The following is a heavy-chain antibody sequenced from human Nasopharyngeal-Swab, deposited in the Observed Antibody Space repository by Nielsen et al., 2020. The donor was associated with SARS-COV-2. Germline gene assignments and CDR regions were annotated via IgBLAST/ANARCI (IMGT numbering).Heavy chain of an antibody. CDR1: GFTFSSYD. CDR2: IGTAGDT. D-gene: IGHD3-10*01. J-gene: IGHJ6*02. CDR3: ARAYYGSGSYYNGYYYGMDV. Sequence: GESLKISCAASGFTFSSYDMHWVRQATGKGLEWVSAIGTAGDTYYPGSVKGRFTISRENAKNSLYLQMNSLRAGDTAVYYCARAYYGSGSYYNGYYYGMDVWGQGTTVTVSS. V-gene: IGHV3-13*01.